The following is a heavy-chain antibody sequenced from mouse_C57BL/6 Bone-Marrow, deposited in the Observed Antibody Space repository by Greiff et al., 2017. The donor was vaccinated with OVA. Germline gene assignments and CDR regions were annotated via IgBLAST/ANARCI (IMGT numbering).Heavy chain of an antibody. CDR1: GYSFTGYF. D-gene: IGHD2-4*01. CDR3: ARSPGYDDYDVGAMDY. CDR2: INPYNGDT. J-gene: IGHJ4*01. Sequence: VQLQQSGPELVKPGDSVKISCKASGYSFTGYFMNWVMQSHGKSLEWIGRINPYNGDTFYNQKFKGKATLTVAKSSSTAHMELRSLTSEDSAVFYCARSPGYDDYDVGAMDYWGQGASVTVSS. V-gene: IGHV1-20*01.